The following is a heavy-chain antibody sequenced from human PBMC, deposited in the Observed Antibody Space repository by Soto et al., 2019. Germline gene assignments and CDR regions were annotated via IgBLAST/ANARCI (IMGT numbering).Heavy chain of an antibody. CDR1: GNTFTRYY. D-gene: IGHD2-2*01. CDR2: INPSGGST. V-gene: IGHV1-46*01. Sequence: QEQLVQSGAEVKKPGASVKVSCKASGNTFTRYYFHWVRQAPGQGLEWMGIINPSGGSTTYAQKFQGRVTRTRDMSTSTVYMALGSLRFEDTAVYYCARENIVVASGVILNYYGMDVWGQGTTVTVSS. CDR3: ARENIVVASGVILNYYGMDV. J-gene: IGHJ6*02.